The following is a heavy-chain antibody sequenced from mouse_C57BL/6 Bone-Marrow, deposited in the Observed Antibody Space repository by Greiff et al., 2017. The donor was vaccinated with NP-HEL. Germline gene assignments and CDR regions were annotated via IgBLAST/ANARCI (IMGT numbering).Heavy chain of an antibody. J-gene: IGHJ2*01. CDR1: GYAFSSSW. CDR2: IYPGDGDT. Sequence: VQLQQSGPELVKPGASVKISCKASGYAFSSSWMNWVKQRPGKGLEWIGRIYPGDGDTNYNGKFKGKATLTADKSSSTAYMQLSSLTSEDSAVYFCARIQLVFDYWGQGTTLTVSS. CDR3: ARIQLVFDY. V-gene: IGHV1-82*01. D-gene: IGHD4-1*02.